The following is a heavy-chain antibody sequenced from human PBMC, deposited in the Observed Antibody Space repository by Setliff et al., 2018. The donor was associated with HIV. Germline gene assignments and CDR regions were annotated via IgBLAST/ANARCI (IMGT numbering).Heavy chain of an antibody. CDR1: GITFGNAW. CDR2: IKSKADGGAT. Sequence: GGSLRLSCAVSGITFGNAWMSWVRQAPGKGLEWVGRIKSKADGGATDYAAPVKGRFSISRDDSKNMLYLQMNSLETEDTAVYYCTTDLIIRGVIIDGALRWGQGTLVTVSS. CDR3: TTDLIIRGVIIDGALR. V-gene: IGHV3-15*01. J-gene: IGHJ4*02. D-gene: IGHD3-10*01.